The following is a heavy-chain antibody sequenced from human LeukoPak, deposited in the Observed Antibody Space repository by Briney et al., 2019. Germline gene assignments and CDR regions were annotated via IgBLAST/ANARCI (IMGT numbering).Heavy chain of an antibody. CDR1: GFTFCSYS. J-gene: IGHJ4*02. Sequence: GGSLRLSCAAPGFTFCSYSMNWVRQAPGKGLEWVSSISSSSSYIYYADSVKGRFTISRDNSKNTLFLQTNSLTAEDTAMYYCTSTFLSGDGYKVGYFDYWGQGTLVTVSS. CDR3: TSTFLSGDGYKVGYFDY. CDR2: ISSSSSYI. D-gene: IGHD5-24*01. V-gene: IGHV3-21*04.